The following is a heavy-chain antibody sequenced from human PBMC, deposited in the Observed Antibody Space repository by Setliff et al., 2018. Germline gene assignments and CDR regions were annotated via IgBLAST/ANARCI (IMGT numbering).Heavy chain of an antibody. CDR1: GFTFSNYY. CDR3: ARTTGYRLEGDFDY. D-gene: IGHD3-16*01. V-gene: IGHV3-11*01. CDR2: IHDSGDST. Sequence: GGSLRLSCAASGFTFSNYYMTWVRQAPGKGLEWISYIHDSGDSTYYADSVKGRFTVSRDNAKNSLYLQMTSLRAEDTAIYYCARTTGYRLEGDFDYWGQGTLVTVSS. J-gene: IGHJ4*02.